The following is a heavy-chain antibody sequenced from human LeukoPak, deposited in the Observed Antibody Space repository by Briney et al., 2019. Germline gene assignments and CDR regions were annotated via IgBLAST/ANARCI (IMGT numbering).Heavy chain of an antibody. CDR1: GGSISSYY. CDR3: ARSGMTIQIDN. D-gene: IGHD1-14*01. Sequence: PSETLSLTCTVSGGSISSYYWSWIRQPPGEGLEWIGNMYYSGNTYNPSLKGRVTISVDTSKNQFSLKLTSVTAADTAVYFCARSGMTIQIDNWGRGTLVTVSS. V-gene: IGHV4-59*04. CDR2: MYYSGNT. J-gene: IGHJ4*02.